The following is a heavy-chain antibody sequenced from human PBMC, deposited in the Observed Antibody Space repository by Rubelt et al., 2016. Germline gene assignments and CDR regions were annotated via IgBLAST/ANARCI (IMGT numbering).Heavy chain of an antibody. CDR2: INHSGGT. Sequence: QVQLQQWGAGLLKPSETLSLTCAVYGGSFSGYYWSWIRQPPGKGLEWIGEINHSGGTYYNPSLKSRVTISVDTSKNQFSLKLSSVTAADTAVYYCARALNWYFDLWGRGTLVTVSS. CDR1: GGSFSGYY. J-gene: IGHJ2*01. V-gene: IGHV4-34*01. CDR3: ARALNWYFDL.